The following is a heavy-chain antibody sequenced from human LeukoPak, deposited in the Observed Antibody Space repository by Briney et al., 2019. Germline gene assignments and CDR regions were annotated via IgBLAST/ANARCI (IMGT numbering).Heavy chain of an antibody. CDR2: ISGSGGST. J-gene: IGHJ4*02. V-gene: IGHV3-23*01. Sequence: GGSLRLSCAASGFTFSSYAMSWVRQAPGKGLDWVSAISGSGGSTYCADSVKGRFTISRDNSKNTLYLQMNSLRAEDTAVYYCAKSRFPAATSVLRYYGYWGQGTLVTVSS. CDR3: AKSRFPAATSVLRYYGY. D-gene: IGHD3-9*01. CDR1: GFTFSSYA.